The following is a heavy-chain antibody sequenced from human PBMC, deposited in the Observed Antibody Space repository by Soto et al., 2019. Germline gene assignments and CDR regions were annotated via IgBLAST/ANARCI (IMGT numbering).Heavy chain of an antibody. J-gene: IGHJ6*02. D-gene: IGHD3-10*01. CDR2: IIPIFGTA. CDR3: ARESRITMVRGVIINHYGMDV. CDR1: GGTFSSYA. Sequence: SVKVSCKASGGTFSSYAISWVRQAPGQGLEWMGGIIPIFGTANYAQRFQGRVTITADESTSTAYMELSSLRSEDTAVYYCARESRITMVRGVIINHYGMDVWGQGTTVTVSS. V-gene: IGHV1-69*13.